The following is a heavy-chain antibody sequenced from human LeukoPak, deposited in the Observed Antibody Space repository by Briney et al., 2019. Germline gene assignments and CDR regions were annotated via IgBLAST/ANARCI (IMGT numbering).Heavy chain of an antibody. J-gene: IGHJ6*02. CDR3: ARVSPIPAAGSSYYFAMDV. D-gene: IGHD6-13*01. Sequence: ADTQSLICTLSGGSISSYYWSWIRHPAAKGLEWMGRIYSGGTTTYNPSFKSRAATSLDTSNNQLSLKLTSVTAADTAVYYCARVSPIPAAGSSYYFAMDVWGQGTTVTVSS. CDR2: IYSGGTT. CDR1: GGSISSYY. V-gene: IGHV4-4*07.